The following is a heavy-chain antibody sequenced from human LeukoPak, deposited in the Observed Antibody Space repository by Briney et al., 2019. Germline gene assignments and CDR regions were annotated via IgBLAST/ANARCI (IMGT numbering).Heavy chain of an antibody. V-gene: IGHV4-39*01. CDR1: GGSISSSSYY. J-gene: IGHJ4*02. CDR3: ASDYDYVRGSYRVSDY. CDR2: IYYSGST. Sequence: SETLSLTCTVSGGSISSSSYYWGWIRQPPGKGLEWIGSIYYSGSTYYNPSLKSRVTISVDTSKNQFSLKLSSVTAADTAVYYCASDYDYVRGSYRVSDYWGQGTLVTVSS. D-gene: IGHD3-16*01.